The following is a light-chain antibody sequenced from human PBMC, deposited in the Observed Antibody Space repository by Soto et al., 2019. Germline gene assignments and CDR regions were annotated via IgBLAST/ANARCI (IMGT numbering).Light chain of an antibody. Sequence: EIVLMQSPGTLSLSPGQRATLYCRASQSITSNYLAWYQQKPSQAPRLLIYGASSRAAGIPDRFSGSESGTDFTLTISILEPEDFAVYYCQKYGSSPPITFGQGTRLEIK. CDR1: QSITSNY. J-gene: IGKJ5*01. CDR3: QKYGSSPPIT. CDR2: GAS. V-gene: IGKV3-20*01.